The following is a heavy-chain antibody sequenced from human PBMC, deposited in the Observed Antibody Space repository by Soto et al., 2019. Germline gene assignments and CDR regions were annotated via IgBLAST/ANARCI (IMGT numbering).Heavy chain of an antibody. Sequence: GGSLRLSCAASRFTFSSYAMSWVRQAPGKGLEWVSAISGSGGSTYYADSVKGRFTISRDNSKNTLYLQMNSLRAEDTAVYYCAKDRWAGFPDHAHFDYWGQGTLVTVSS. CDR1: RFTFSSYA. CDR2: ISGSGGST. CDR3: AKDRWAGFPDHAHFDY. V-gene: IGHV3-23*01. J-gene: IGHJ4*02. D-gene: IGHD6-13*01.